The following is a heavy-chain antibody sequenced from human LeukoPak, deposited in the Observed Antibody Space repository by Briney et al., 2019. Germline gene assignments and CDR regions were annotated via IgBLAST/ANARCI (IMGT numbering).Heavy chain of an antibody. J-gene: IGHJ1*01. CDR1: GFTFSSYA. CDR3: AKWSEDIVVVVAARWEYFQH. Sequence: PGGSLRLSCAASGFTFSSYAMSWVRQAPGKGLEWVSAISGSGGSTYYADSVKGRFTISRDNSKNTLYLQMNSLRAEDTAVYYCAKWSEDIVVVVAARWEYFQHWGQGTLVTVSS. D-gene: IGHD2-15*01. V-gene: IGHV3-23*01. CDR2: ISGSGGST.